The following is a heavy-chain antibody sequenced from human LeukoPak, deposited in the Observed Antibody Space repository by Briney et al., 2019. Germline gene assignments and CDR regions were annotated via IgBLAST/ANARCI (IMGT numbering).Heavy chain of an antibody. CDR3: AKLGDFWSGPTDFDY. CDR1: GLTFSSYG. CDR2: IPFDGSNK. D-gene: IGHD3-3*01. Sequence: GGSLRLSCAASGLTFSSYGMHWVRQAPGKGLEWVAFIPFDGSNKYYADSVKGRFTISRDNSKNTLYLQMNSLGAEDTAVYYCAKLGDFWSGPTDFDYWGQGTLVTVSS. V-gene: IGHV3-30*02. J-gene: IGHJ4*02.